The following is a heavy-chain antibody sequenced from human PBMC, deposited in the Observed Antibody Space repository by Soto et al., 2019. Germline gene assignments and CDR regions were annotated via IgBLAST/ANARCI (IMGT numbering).Heavy chain of an antibody. Sequence: GASLKISCTGSGYSFTKYWIGWVRQMPGKGLEWMGIIYPDDSDTRYNPSFQGQVTVSADNSITTAYLQWSSLKASDTAMYYCARRGWSQHASHAREGFGIWGPGTMVTVSS. CDR2: IYPDDSDT. D-gene: IGHD3-3*01. J-gene: IGHJ3*02. V-gene: IGHV5-51*01. CDR1: GYSFTKYW. CDR3: ARRGWSQHASHAREGFGI.